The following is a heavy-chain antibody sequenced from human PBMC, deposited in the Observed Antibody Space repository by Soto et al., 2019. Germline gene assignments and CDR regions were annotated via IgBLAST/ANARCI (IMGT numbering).Heavy chain of an antibody. J-gene: IGHJ5*02. D-gene: IGHD4-17*01. CDR2: IYYSGST. Sequence: QVQLQESGPGLVKPSQTLSLTCTVSGGSISSGGYYWSWIRQHPGKGLEWIGYIYYSGSTYYNPSLKSRVTISGDTAKNQFSRELSTVTAADTAVYYCGIGTPDYGDYGSWFDPWGQGTLVTVSS. CDR1: GGSISSGGYY. CDR3: GIGTPDYGDYGSWFDP. V-gene: IGHV4-31*03.